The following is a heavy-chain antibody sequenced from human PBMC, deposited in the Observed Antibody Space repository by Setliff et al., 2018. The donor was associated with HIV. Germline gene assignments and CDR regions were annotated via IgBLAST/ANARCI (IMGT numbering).Heavy chain of an antibody. CDR2: IYYSGNS. Sequence: PSETLSLTCTVSGASMSSGDYYWSWIRQPPGKGLEWIGYIYYSGNSYYHPSLKSRVTLSVDTSKNQFSLKVNSVTAADTAVYYCAREVNIPVRGITDDAFDIWGQGTMVTVSS. D-gene: IGHD3-10*01. CDR1: GASMSSGDYY. V-gene: IGHV4-30-4*08. J-gene: IGHJ3*02. CDR3: AREVNIPVRGITDDAFDI.